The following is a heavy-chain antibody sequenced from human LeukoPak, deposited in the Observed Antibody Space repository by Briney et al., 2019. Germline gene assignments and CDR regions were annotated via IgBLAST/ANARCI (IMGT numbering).Heavy chain of an antibody. D-gene: IGHD3-22*01. Sequence: KPSETLSLTCTVSGGSISSGGYYWSWIRQHPGKGLEWIGYIYYSGSTYYNPSLKSRVTISVDTSKNQFSLKLSSVTAADTAVYYCARVGTYYYDSSGYSETARPYAFNIWGQGTMVTVSS. CDR3: ARVGTYYYDSSGYSETARPYAFNI. V-gene: IGHV4-31*03. CDR1: GGSISSGGYY. J-gene: IGHJ3*02. CDR2: IYYSGST.